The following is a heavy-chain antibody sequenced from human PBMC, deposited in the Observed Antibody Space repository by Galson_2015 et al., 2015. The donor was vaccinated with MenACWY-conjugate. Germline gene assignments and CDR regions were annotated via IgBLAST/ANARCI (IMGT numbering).Heavy chain of an antibody. Sequence: SVKVSCKASGYSFTSYYIRWVRQAPGQGLEWMGIINPGGGSTTYAQKFQGRVTMTRDTSTSTVYMEVSSLSSEDTAVYYCARGKATISTNDYFEYWGQGTLVTVSS. CDR3: ARGKATISTNDYFEY. CDR1: GYSFTSYY. CDR2: INPGGGST. D-gene: IGHD1-26*01. V-gene: IGHV1-46*01. J-gene: IGHJ4*02.